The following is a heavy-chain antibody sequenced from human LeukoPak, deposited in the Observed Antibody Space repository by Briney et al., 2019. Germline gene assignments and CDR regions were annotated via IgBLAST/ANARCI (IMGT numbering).Heavy chain of an antibody. CDR3: ARDPAGSSGY. Sequence: QPGGSLRLSCAASGFTVSSNYMSWVRQAPGKGLEWVSVIYSGGSTYCADSVKGRFTISRDNSKNTLYLQMNSLRAEDTAVYYCARDPAGSSGYWGQGTLVTVSS. CDR1: GFTVSSNY. CDR2: IYSGGST. V-gene: IGHV3-53*01. D-gene: IGHD6-19*01. J-gene: IGHJ4*02.